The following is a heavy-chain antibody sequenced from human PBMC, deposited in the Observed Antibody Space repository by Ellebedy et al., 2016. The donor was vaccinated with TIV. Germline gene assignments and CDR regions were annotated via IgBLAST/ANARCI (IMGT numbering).Heavy chain of an antibody. CDR1: GGSISSSSW. Sequence: MPGGSLRLSCAVSGGSISSSSWWSWVRQPPGKGLEWIGEIYHGWSTNYSPSLTSRVTISVDTSKNQFSLNLDSVTAADTAVYYSARVLRGGRAGDYFDYWGQGTLVTVSS. D-gene: IGHD1-1*01. V-gene: IGHV4-4*02. CDR3: ARVLRGGRAGDYFDY. J-gene: IGHJ4*02. CDR2: IYHGWST.